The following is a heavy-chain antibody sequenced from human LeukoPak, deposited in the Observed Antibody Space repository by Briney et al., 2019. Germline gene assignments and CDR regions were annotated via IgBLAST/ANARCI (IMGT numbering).Heavy chain of an antibody. J-gene: IGHJ4*02. CDR1: GFTFSSYS. CDR3: ARDAILPSGYCSSTSCPLDY. V-gene: IGHV3-48*01. D-gene: IGHD2-2*03. Sequence: LSGGSLRLSCAASGFTFSSYSMNWVRQAPGKGLEWVSYISSSSSTIYYADSVKGRFTISRDNAKNSLYLQMNSLRAEDTAVYYCARDAILPSGYCSSTSCPLDYWGQGTLVTVSS. CDR2: ISSSSSTI.